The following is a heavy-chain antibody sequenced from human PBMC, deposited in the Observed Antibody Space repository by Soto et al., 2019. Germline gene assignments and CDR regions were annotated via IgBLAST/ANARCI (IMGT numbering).Heavy chain of an antibody. D-gene: IGHD1-7*01. CDR1: GFSFSSYA. Sequence: PGGSLRLSCAASGFSFSSYAMHWVRQAPGKGLEWVAVISYDGSNKYYADSVKGRFTISRYNSKNTLYLQMNSLRAEDTAVYYCAKAELFGFEPWGQGTLVTVSS. CDR2: ISYDGSNK. CDR3: AKAELFGFEP. V-gene: IGHV3-30*18. J-gene: IGHJ5*02.